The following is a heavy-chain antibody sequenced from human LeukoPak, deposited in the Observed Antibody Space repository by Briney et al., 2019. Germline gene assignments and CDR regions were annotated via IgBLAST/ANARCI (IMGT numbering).Heavy chain of an antibody. CDR2: ISYDGSNK. V-gene: IGHV3-30*04. CDR3: ARELSGWYYFDY. D-gene: IGHD6-19*01. J-gene: IGHJ4*02. CDR1: GYTFSSYA. Sequence: GRSLRLSCADSGYTFSSYAMHWVRQAPGKGLEWVAVISYDGSNKYYADSVKGRFTISRDNSKNTLFLQMNSLRAEDTAVYYCARELSGWYYFDYWGQGTLVTVSS.